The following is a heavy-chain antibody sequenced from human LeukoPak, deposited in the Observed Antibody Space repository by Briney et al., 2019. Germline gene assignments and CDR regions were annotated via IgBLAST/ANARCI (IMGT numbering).Heavy chain of an antibody. V-gene: IGHV4-4*07. CDR3: ARRAGYSSSWYRKPHNYYYYMDV. Sequence: SETLSLTCTVSGGSISSYYWSWIRQPAGKGLEWIGRIYTSGSANYNPSLKSRVTMSVDTSKNQFSLKLSSVTAADTAVYYCARRAGYSSSWYRKPHNYYYYMDVWGKGTTVTVSS. CDR1: GGSISSYY. D-gene: IGHD6-13*01. J-gene: IGHJ6*03. CDR2: IYTSGSA.